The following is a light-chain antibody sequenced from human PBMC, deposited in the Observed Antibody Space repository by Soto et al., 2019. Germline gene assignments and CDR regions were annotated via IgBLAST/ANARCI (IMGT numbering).Light chain of an antibody. Sequence: EIVLTQSPATLSLSPGERATLSCRASQSVSSYFAWYQQKPGQAPRLLIYDASNRATGIPARFSGSGSGTEFTLTISSLQSEDFAVYYCQQYNNWPPWTLG. V-gene: IGKV3-11*01. CDR1: QSVSSY. J-gene: IGKJ1*01. CDR3: QQYNNWPPWT. CDR2: DAS.